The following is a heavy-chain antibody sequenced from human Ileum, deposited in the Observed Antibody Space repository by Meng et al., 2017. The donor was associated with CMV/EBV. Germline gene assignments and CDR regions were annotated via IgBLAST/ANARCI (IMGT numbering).Heavy chain of an antibody. J-gene: IGHJ4*02. V-gene: IGHV4-34*01. CDR1: GFFSPYP. Sequence: QGQMQQWGAGLVKSSESLALTCSLGGFFSPYPRSWILQAPGQVHEWFGDINQYGSTNFNPSFKSRVTSSRDTSKNQFSLRLNSVTAADAAVYYCVTADHHAIQYWGQGTLVTVSS. D-gene: IGHD1-14*01. CDR3: VTADHHAIQY. CDR2: INQYGST.